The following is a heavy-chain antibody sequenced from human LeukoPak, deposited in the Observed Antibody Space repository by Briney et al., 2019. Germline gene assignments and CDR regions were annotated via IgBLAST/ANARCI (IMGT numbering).Heavy chain of an antibody. D-gene: IGHD5-24*01. Sequence: GGSLRLSCAASGFTFSSYRMSWVRQAPGKGLEWVANIKQDGSEKYYVDSVKGRFTISRDNAKNSLYLQMNSLRAEDTAVYYCARGGRWLQFYYWGQGTLVTVSS. CDR3: ARGGRWLQFYY. CDR2: IKQDGSEK. V-gene: IGHV3-7*03. CDR1: GFTFSSYR. J-gene: IGHJ4*02.